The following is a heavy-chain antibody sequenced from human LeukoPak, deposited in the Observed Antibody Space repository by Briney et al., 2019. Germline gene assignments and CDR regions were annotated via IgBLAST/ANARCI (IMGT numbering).Heavy chain of an antibody. J-gene: IGHJ4*02. V-gene: IGHV3-66*01. D-gene: IGHD3-10*01. Sequence: GGSLRLSCAASGFTVSSNHVTWVRQAPGKGLECVSVIDGGGNAHYADSVKGRFTISRDSSKNMFYLQMNNLGVEDTAVYYCGGAGSYSRWGQGTLVTVSS. CDR1: GFTVSSNH. CDR3: GGAGSYSR. CDR2: IDGGGNA.